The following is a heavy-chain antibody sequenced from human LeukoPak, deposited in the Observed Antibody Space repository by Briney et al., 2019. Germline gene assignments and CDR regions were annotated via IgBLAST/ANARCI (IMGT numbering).Heavy chain of an antibody. CDR1: GFTFTNYY. Sequence: PGGSLRLSCGASGFTFTNYYMSWVRQAPGKGLEWVANIKKDGSEKYYVDSVKGRFPISRDNAKNSLYLEMNSLRGEDTAIYYCAGVPSDRPADYWGQGTVVIVSS. J-gene: IGHJ4*02. V-gene: IGHV3-7*03. CDR3: AGVPSDRPADY. CDR2: IKKDGSEK.